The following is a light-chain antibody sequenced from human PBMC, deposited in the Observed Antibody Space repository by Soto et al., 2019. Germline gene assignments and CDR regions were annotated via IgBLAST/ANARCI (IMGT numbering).Light chain of an antibody. V-gene: IGLV1-47*01. CDR3: AVWDDKLNGL. CDR2: RDH. J-gene: IGLJ7*01. Sequence: QSVLTQPPSASGTPGQRVIITCSGGTSNVERNYVYWYQHLPGTAPKLLIYRDHQRPPGVPDRFSASKSGISASLAISGLRSEDEADYYCAVWDDKLNGLFGGGTQLTVL. CDR1: TSNVERNY.